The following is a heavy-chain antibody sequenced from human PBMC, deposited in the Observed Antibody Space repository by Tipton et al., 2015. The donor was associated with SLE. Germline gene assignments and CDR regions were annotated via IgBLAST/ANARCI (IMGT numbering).Heavy chain of an antibody. CDR3: ASRTLWGGLDY. Sequence: TLSLTCTVSGGSISSGDYYWSWIRQPPGKGLEWIGEINHSGSTNYNPSLKSRVTISVDTSKNQFSLKLSSVTAADTAVYYCASRTLWGGLDYWGQGTLVTVSS. CDR1: GGSISSGDYY. D-gene: IGHD3-3*01. CDR2: INHSGST. J-gene: IGHJ4*02. V-gene: IGHV4-39*07.